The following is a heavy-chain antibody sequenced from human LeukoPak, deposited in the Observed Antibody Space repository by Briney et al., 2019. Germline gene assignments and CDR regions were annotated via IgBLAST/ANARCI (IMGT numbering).Heavy chain of an antibody. V-gene: IGHV3-53*01. CDR2: IYSGGST. J-gene: IGHJ4*02. CDR3: ARGVCSGGSCYSHYFDY. Sequence: GGSLRLSCAASGFTVSSNYMSWVRQAPGEGLEWVSVIYSGGSTYYADYVKGRFTISRDNSKNTLYLQMNSLRAEDTAGYYCARGVCSGGSCYSHYFDYWGQGTLVTVSS. CDR1: GFTVSSNY. D-gene: IGHD2-15*01.